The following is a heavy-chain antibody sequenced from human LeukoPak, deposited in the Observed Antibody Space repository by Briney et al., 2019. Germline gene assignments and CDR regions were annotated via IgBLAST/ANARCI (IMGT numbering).Heavy chain of an antibody. D-gene: IGHD3-22*01. CDR1: GFTFGSYG. Sequence: GGSLRLFCAASGFTFGSYGMSWVRQAPGKGLEWVSFITPNADRTSYADSVEGRFTISRDNPRNTVYMQMNSLRDEDTAVYYCAIMHGYYDGSGYWVQWGQGTLVTVSS. J-gene: IGHJ1*01. CDR2: ITPNADRT. CDR3: AIMHGYYDGSGYWVQ. V-gene: IGHV3-23*01.